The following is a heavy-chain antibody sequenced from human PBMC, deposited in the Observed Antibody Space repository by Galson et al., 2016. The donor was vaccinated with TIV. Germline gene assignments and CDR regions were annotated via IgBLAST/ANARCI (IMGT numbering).Heavy chain of an antibody. V-gene: IGHV6-1*01. D-gene: IGHD3-10*01. CDR2: TYYRSEWYN. CDR1: GDSVSSISAA. Sequence: CAISGDSVSSISAAWNWIRQSPSRGLEWLGRTYYRSEWYNDYAVSVKSRITIESDTSKNQFSLQLNSVTSEDTAVYYCARAAGRNGATCHATCESFDFWGQGTKVTVSS. J-gene: IGHJ3*01. CDR3: ARAAGRNGATCHATCESFDF.